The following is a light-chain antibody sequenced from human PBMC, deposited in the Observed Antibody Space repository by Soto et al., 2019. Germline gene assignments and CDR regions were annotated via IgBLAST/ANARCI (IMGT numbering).Light chain of an antibody. CDR3: SSFSSRNALV. J-gene: IGLJ2*01. CDR2: EVR. Sequence: QSVLTQLASVSGSPGQSITISCSGTSRDVGAYNLVSWYQQFPGKGPKLLIYEVRHRPSGVSYRFSGSKSGNTASLTISSLLPEDEAVYFCSSFSSRNALVFGGGTKVTVL. CDR1: SRDVGAYNL. V-gene: IGLV2-14*01.